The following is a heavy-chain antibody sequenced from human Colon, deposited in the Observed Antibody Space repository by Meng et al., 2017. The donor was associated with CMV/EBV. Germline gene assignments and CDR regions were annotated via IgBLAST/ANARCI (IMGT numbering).Heavy chain of an antibody. CDR3: ARETSGWSPGFDY. Sequence: VSGRSVHSGSYYWTWIRQPPGKGLDWIGYISYSGNTNYIPSLKSRLTIAVDTSRNQFSLKLTSVSAADTAMYYCARETSGWSPGFDYWGQGTLVTVSS. V-gene: IGHV4-61*01. J-gene: IGHJ4*02. CDR1: GRSVHSGSYY. CDR2: ISYSGNT. D-gene: IGHD6-19*01.